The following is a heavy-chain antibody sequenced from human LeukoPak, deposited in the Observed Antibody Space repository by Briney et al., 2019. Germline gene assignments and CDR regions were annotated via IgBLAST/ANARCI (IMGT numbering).Heavy chain of an antibody. V-gene: IGHV3-30*18. CDR1: GFTFSFYA. CDR2: ISHDERKN. CDR3: AKGGPEQLMRTHFDY. D-gene: IGHD1-14*01. Sequence: GGSLRLSRAASGFTFSFYAMHWVRQAPGKGLEWVAVISHDERKNYYADSVKGRFVISRDNSKNTLYLQMNSLRAEDTAVYYCAKGGPEQLMRTHFDYWGQGTLVTVSS. J-gene: IGHJ4*02.